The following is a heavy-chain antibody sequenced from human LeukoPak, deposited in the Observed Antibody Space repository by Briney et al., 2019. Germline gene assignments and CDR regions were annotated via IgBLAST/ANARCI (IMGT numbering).Heavy chain of an antibody. CDR2: SKYDGSNA. CDR3: AKSDWFDP. Sequence: GGSLRLSCETSGFTLKNYWMSWLRRAPGKGLEWVSRSKYDGSNAMYAESVKGRVTISRDNARGTLYLRMNSLRVDDTAVYYCAKSDWFDPCGRGIMVTVSS. CDR1: GFTLKNYW. J-gene: IGHJ5*02. V-gene: IGHV3-74*03.